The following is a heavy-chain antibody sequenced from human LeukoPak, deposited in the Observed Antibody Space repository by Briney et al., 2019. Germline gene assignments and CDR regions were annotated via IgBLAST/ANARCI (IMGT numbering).Heavy chain of an antibody. J-gene: IGHJ4*02. CDR2: IKQDGSAK. Sequence: GGSLRLSWAASGLTFSRYWMRWVRQAPGEGLEWVANIKQDGSAKYYVDPVKGRFTISRDNAKNSLYLQMNSLRAEDTAVYYCARVDYWGQGTLVTVSS. CDR3: ARVDY. V-gene: IGHV3-7*01. CDR1: GLTFSRYW.